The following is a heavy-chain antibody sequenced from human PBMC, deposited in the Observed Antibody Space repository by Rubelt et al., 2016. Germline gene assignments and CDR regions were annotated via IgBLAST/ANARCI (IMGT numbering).Heavy chain of an antibody. V-gene: IGHV1-69*01. CDR2: IIPIFGTA. CDR3: ATGGDFGVVIPNWFDP. J-gene: IGHJ5*02. CDR1: GGTFSSYA. D-gene: IGHD3-3*01. Sequence: QVQLVQSGAEVKKPGSSVKVSCKASGGTFSSYAISWVRQAPGQGLEWMGGIIPIFGTANYAQKFQGRVQITADESTSTAYMELSSLRSEDTAVYYCATGGDFGVVIPNWFDPWGQGTLVTVSS.